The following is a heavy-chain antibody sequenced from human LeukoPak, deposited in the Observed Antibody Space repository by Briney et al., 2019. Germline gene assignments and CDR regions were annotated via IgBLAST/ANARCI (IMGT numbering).Heavy chain of an antibody. V-gene: IGHV1-18*01. J-gene: IGHJ3*02. D-gene: IGHD2-15*01. CDR3: ASGYCSGGSCPLGI. CDR1: GYTFTSYG. Sequence: ASVXVSCKASGYTFTSYGISWVRQSSGQGLEWMGWISAYNGNTNYAQKLQGRVTMTTDTSTSTDYMELRSLRSDDTAVYYCASGYCSGGSCPLGIWGQGTMVTVSS. CDR2: ISAYNGNT.